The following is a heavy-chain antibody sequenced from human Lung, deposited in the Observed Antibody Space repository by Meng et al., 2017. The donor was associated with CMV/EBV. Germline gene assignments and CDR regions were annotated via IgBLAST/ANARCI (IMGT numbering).Heavy chain of an antibody. Sequence: QYWGPALLKPPGTRSLTCGVSGVSISSNIRWTWVRQPPGKGLEWIGDIDDSGSTNYNPSLNSRISISLDKSKNHFSLKVNSVTAADTAVYYCARGKQDAWELLAYWGQGALVTVSS. J-gene: IGHJ4*02. V-gene: IGHV4-4*03. CDR1: GVSISSNIR. D-gene: IGHD1-26*01. CDR3: ARGKQDAWELLAY. CDR2: IDDSGST.